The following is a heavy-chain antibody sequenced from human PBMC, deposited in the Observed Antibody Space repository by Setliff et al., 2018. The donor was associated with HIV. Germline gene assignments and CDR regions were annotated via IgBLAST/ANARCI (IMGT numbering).Heavy chain of an antibody. CDR3: AWDDHYYDMASILSDWFFDV. CDR1: GGSFSSYA. V-gene: IGHV1-69*13. D-gene: IGHD3-22*01. Sequence: WASVKVSCKASGGSFSSYAISWVRQAPGQGLEWMGGIIPIFGTPNYPLKFQGRITITADESKDTVEMELSSLTSEDTAVYYCAWDDHYYDMASILSDWFFDVWDRGTLVTVSS. J-gene: IGHJ2*01. CDR2: IIPIFGTP.